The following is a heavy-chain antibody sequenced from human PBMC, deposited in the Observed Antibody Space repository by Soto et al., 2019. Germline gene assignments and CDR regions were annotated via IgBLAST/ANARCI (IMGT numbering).Heavy chain of an antibody. CDR1: GYTFTSYA. J-gene: IGHJ4*02. V-gene: IGHV1-3*01. CDR3: ARTGLLRYFDWGDPYYFDC. Sequence: QVQLVQSGAEVKKPGASVKVSCKASGYTFTSYAMHWVRQAPGQRLEWMGWINAGNGNTKYSQKFQGRVTITRDTSASSAYLELSSLRSEDTAVYYCARTGLLRYFDWGDPYYFDCWGQGTLVTVSS. CDR2: INAGNGNT. D-gene: IGHD3-9*01.